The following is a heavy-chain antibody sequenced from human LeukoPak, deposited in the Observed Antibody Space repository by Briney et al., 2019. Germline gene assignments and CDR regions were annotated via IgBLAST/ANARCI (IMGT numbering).Heavy chain of an antibody. CDR2: IWYDGSNK. Sequence: GGSLRLSCAASGFTFSSYGMHWVRQAPGKGREWVAVIWYDGSNKYYVDSVKGRFTISRDNSKNTLYLQMNSLSAEDTAVYYCARWPMDCGMDVWGQGTTVTVSS. CDR1: GFTFSSYG. CDR3: ARWPMDCGMDV. J-gene: IGHJ6*02. V-gene: IGHV3-33*01.